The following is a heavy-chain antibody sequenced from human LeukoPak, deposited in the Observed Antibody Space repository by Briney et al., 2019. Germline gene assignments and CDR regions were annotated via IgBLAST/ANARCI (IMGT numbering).Heavy chain of an antibody. CDR1: GYTFNGYY. CDR2: MNPNSGNT. Sequence: ASVKVSCKASGYTFNGYYKHWVRQAPGQGLEWMGWMNPNSGNTGYAQKFQGRVTMTRNTSISTAYMELSSLRSEDTAVYYCARGLWVLRYFDWLGYWGQGTLVTVSS. J-gene: IGHJ4*02. V-gene: IGHV1-8*02. D-gene: IGHD3-9*01. CDR3: ARGLWVLRYFDWLGY.